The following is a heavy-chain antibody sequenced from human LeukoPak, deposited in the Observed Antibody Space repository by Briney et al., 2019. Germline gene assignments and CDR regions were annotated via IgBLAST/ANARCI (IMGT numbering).Heavy chain of an antibody. Sequence: PGGSLRLSCAASGFTFSNYNMNWVRQAPGKGLEWVSYISSSGSTINYADSVKGRFTISRDNAKNSLYLQMNSLRAEDTAVYYCARREMTYNYYGMDVWGQGTTVTVSS. J-gene: IGHJ6*02. CDR3: ARREMTYNYYGMDV. D-gene: IGHD5-24*01. CDR2: ISSSGSTI. V-gene: IGHV3-48*04. CDR1: GFTFSNYN.